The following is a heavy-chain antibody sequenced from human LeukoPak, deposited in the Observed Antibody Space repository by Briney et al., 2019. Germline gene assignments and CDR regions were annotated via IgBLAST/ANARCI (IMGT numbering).Heavy chain of an antibody. V-gene: IGHV4-34*01. CDR1: GESLSNYY. CDR3: AKSNGYGLIDI. J-gene: IGHJ3*02. CDR2: INHYGST. D-gene: IGHD3-10*01. Sequence: SETLSLTCAVYGESLSNYYWSWIRQPPGKGLEWIGEINHYGSTNYNPSLKSRVTISLDTSRNQFSLKLNSVTAADTAVYYCAKSNGYGLIDIWGQGTMVTVSS.